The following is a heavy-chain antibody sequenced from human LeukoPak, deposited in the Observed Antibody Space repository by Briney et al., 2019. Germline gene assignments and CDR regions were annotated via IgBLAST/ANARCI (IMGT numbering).Heavy chain of an antibody. CDR1: GFTFSSHA. D-gene: IGHD4-11*01. CDR3: AKDWPVSGDHYSPFDY. J-gene: IGHJ4*02. CDR2: ISRSGTNT. V-gene: IGHV3-23*01. Sequence: TGGSLRLSCAASGFTFSSHAMSWVRQAPGMGLEWLAAISRSGTNTYYVDSVKGRFTISRDSSKNTLHLQMDSLRAEDTAVYYCAKDWPVSGDHYSPFDYWGQGTLVTVSS.